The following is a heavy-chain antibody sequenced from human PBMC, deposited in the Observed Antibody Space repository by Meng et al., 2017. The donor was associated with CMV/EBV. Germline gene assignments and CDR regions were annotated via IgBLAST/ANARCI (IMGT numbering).Heavy chain of an antibody. CDR1: GGSISSYY. V-gene: IGHV4-59*01. J-gene: IGHJ4*02. Sequence: GSLRLSCTVSGGSISSYYWSWIRQPPGKGLEWIGYIYYSGSTNYNPSLKSRVTISVDTSKNQFSLKLSSVTAADTAVYYCARGLERSAFDYWGQGTLVTVSS. D-gene: IGHD1-1*01. CDR2: IYYSGST. CDR3: ARGLERSAFDY.